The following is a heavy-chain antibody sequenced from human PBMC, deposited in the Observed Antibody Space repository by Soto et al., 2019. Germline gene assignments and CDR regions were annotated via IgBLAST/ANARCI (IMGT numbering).Heavy chain of an antibody. Sequence: PSQTLSLTCAISGDRVSSNSAAWNWIRPSPSRGLEWLGMTYYRSKWYNDYAVSVKSRITINPDTSKNQFSLQLNSVTPEDTAVYYCARDNMINYYGSGSCPPSGMDVWGQGTTVTVSS. CDR2: TYYRSKWYN. J-gene: IGHJ6*02. CDR1: GDRVSSNSAA. V-gene: IGHV6-1*01. D-gene: IGHD3-10*01. CDR3: ARDNMINYYGSGSCPPSGMDV.